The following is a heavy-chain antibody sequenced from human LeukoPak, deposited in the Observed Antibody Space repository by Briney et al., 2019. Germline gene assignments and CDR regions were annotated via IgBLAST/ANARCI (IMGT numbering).Heavy chain of an antibody. CDR1: GFXFNSYA. Sequence: GGSLRLSCAVSGFXFNSYAVSWVRQAPGKGLEWVAVISSDGSDKYYADSVKGRFTISRDNSKNTLYLQMNSLRADDTALYYCAKDLDVAAAAYYFDYWGQGILVTVSS. J-gene: IGHJ4*02. CDR3: AKDLDVAAAAYYFDY. V-gene: IGHV3-30*18. D-gene: IGHD6-13*01. CDR2: ISSDGSDK.